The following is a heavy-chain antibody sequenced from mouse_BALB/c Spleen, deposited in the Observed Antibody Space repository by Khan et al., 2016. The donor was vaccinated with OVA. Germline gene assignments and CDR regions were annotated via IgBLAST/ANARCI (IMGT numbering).Heavy chain of an antibody. CDR3: ARVGNYWYFDV. CDR2: INTYTGEP. CDR1: GYTFTNYG. Sequence: QIQLVQSGPELKKPGETVKISCKASGYTFTNYGMTWVKQAPGKGLKWMGWINTYTGEPTYADDFQGRFAFSLATSATTASLQINNLKHEDTATYFCARVGNYWYFDVGGAGTTVTVSS. J-gene: IGHJ1*01. D-gene: IGHD2-1*01. V-gene: IGHV9-3-1*01.